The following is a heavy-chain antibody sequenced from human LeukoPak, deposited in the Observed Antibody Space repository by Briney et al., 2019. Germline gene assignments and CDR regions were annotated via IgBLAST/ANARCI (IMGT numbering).Heavy chain of an antibody. V-gene: IGHV4-30-2*01. CDR1: GGSISSGGYY. CDR3: ARFNSSSWYGYFDY. Sequence: SQTLSLTCTVSGGSISSGGYYWSWIRQPPGKGLEWIGYIYHSGSTYYNPSLKSRVTISVDRSKNQFSLKLSSVTAADTAVYYCARFNSSSWYGYFDYWGQGTLVTVSS. D-gene: IGHD6-13*01. J-gene: IGHJ4*02. CDR2: IYHSGST.